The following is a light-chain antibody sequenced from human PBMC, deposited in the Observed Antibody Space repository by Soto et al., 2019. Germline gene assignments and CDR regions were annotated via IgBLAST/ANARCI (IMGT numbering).Light chain of an antibody. CDR1: SPNIGNNY. V-gene: IGLV1-51*02. J-gene: IGLJ1*01. Sequence: QSVLTQPPSVSAAPGQKVTISCSGSSPNIGNNYVSWYQQLPGTAPKLLIYENNKRPSGIPDRFSGSKSGTSATLGITGLQTGDEADYYCGTWDNGLSAPYVFGTGTKLTVL. CDR3: GTWDNGLSAPYV. CDR2: ENN.